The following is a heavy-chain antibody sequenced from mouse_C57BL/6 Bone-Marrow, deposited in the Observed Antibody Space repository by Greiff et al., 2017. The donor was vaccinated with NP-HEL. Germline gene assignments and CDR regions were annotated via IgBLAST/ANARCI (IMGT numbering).Heavy chain of an antibody. V-gene: IGHV1-82*01. CDR2: IYPGDGDT. J-gene: IGHJ1*03. D-gene: IGHD1-1*01. Sequence: QVQLKQSGPELVKPGASVKISCKASGYAFSSSWMNWVKQRPGKGLEWIGRIYPGDGDTNYNGKFKGKATLTADKSSSTAYMQLSSLTSEDSAVYFCATYYYGSSWYFDVWGTGTTVTVSS. CDR1: GYAFSSSW. CDR3: ATYYYGSSWYFDV.